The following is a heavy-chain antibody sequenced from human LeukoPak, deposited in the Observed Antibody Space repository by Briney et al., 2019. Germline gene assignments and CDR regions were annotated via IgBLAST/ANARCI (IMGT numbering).Heavy chain of an antibody. CDR1: GGSFSGHY. J-gene: IGHJ4*02. CDR3: ARAGAQQQVIDY. D-gene: IGHD6-13*01. Sequence: SETLSLTCVVYGGSFSGHYWTWIRQPPGKGLQWIGEINHSGSTNYKPSLKSRLTISVDTSKNQFSLKLSSVTAADTAVYYCARAGAQQQVIDYWGQGTLVTVSS. CDR2: INHSGST. V-gene: IGHV4-34*01.